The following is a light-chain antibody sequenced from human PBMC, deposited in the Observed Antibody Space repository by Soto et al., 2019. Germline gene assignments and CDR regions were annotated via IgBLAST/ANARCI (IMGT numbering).Light chain of an antibody. V-gene: IGLV2-18*02. CDR2: DVS. CDR1: SSDVGGSNG. CDR3: SSYASSSTYV. J-gene: IGLJ1*01. Sequence: QSVLTQPPAASGSPGQSVAISCTGTSSDVGGSNGVSWYQQPPGTAPKLMIYDVSNRPSGVPDRFSGSKSGNTASLTISGLQAEDEGDYYCSSYASSSTYVFGTGTNVTVL.